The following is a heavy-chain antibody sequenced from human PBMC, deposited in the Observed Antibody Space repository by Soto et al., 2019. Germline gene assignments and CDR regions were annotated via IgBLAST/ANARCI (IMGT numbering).Heavy chain of an antibody. D-gene: IGHD3-22*01. V-gene: IGHV4-59*01. Sequence: SETLSLTCSVSGCSISDYYWSWIRQPPGKGLEWIGYTYYGWNTNYNPSLKSRVTISVDTSKNQFSLKLISVTAADTAVYYCARDREYYDSSGLYFDYWGQGTLVTVSS. CDR1: GCSISDYY. J-gene: IGHJ4*02. CDR3: ARDREYYDSSGLYFDY. CDR2: TYYGWNT.